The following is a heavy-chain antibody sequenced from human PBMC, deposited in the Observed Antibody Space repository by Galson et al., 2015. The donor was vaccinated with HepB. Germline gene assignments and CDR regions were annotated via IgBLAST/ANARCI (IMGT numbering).Heavy chain of an antibody. CDR2: MSPDGNIK. CDR3: APRVGAGHGDY. V-gene: IGHV3-30*03. D-gene: IGHD1-26*01. CDR1: GFTFRTYD. J-gene: IGHJ4*02. Sequence: SLRLSCAASGFTFRTYDMHWVRQAPGKGLEWMALMSPDGNIKYYADSVKGRFTISRDNSKNTLYLHMNSLRPEDTAVYYCAPRVGAGHGDYWGQGTLVTVSS.